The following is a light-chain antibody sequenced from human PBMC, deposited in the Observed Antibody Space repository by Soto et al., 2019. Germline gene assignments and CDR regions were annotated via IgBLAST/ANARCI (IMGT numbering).Light chain of an antibody. J-gene: IGLJ3*02. V-gene: IGLV1-44*01. CDR1: SSNIGSHV. CDR2: NNN. Sequence: QSVLTQPPSASGTPGQRVTISCSGSSSNIGSHVVYWYQQLAGTAPKLLMYNNNQRPSGVPDRFSGSKSGTSASLAISGRPAEADADYYCAVWDDSLDGWVFGGGTKLTVL. CDR3: AVWDDSLDGWV.